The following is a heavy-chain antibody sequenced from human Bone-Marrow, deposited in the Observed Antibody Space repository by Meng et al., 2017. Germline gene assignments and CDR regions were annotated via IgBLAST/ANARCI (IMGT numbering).Heavy chain of an antibody. V-gene: IGHV7-4-1*02. CDR1: GYTFNNYG. J-gene: IGHJ3*02. Sequence: ASVKVSCKASGYTFNNYGISWVRQAPGQGLEWMGWINTNTGNPTYAQGFTGRFVFSLDTSVSTAYLQISSLKAEDTAVYYCARDQGYCSGGSCWRDAFDIWGQGTMVTVSS. CDR3: ARDQGYCSGGSCWRDAFDI. CDR2: INTNTGNP. D-gene: IGHD2-15*01.